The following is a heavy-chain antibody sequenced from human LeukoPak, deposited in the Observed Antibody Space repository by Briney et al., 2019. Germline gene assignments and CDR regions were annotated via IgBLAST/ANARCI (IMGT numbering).Heavy chain of an antibody. CDR2: IYDSGST. D-gene: IGHD5-12*01. CDR1: DGSISSGSYY. V-gene: IGHV4-61*01. J-gene: IGHJ4*02. CDR3: ARGRGWLPLG. Sequence: KPSETLSLTCSVSDGSISSGSYYLNWLRQPPGKGLEWIGQIYDSGSTNYNPSLKSRVTISVDTSKNQLSLKLSSVTAADTAVYYCARGRGWLPLGWGQGTLVTVSS.